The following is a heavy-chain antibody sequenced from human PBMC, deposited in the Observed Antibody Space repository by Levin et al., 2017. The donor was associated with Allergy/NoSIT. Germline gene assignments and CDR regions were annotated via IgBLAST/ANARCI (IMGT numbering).Heavy chain of an antibody. V-gene: IGHV3-48*03. CDR3: ARQLGNFWSGYNYFDY. CDR1: GFTFSSYE. J-gene: IGHJ4*02. CDR2: ISSSGSTI. D-gene: IGHD3-3*01. Sequence: PGGSLRLSCAASGFTFSSYEMNWVRQAPGKGLEWVSYISSSGSTIYYADSVNGRFTISRDNAKNSLYLQMNSLRAEDTAVYYCARQLGNFWSGYNYFDYWGQGTLVTVSS.